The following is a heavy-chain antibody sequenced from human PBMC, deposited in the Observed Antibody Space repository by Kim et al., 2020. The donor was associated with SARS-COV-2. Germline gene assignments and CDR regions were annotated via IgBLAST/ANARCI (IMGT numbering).Heavy chain of an antibody. Sequence: YPNSGQGRFTISRDNSKNTLYLQMNSLRAEDTAVYYCASPLGRGPYYFDYWGQGTLVTVSS. J-gene: IGHJ4*02. D-gene: IGHD7-27*01. CDR3: ASPLGRGPYYFDY. V-gene: IGHV3-30*01.